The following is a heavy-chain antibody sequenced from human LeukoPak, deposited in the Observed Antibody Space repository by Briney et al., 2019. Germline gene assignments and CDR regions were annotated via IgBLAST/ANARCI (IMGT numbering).Heavy chain of an antibody. CDR3: ATETNGRHYDY. CDR1: GLTFSTSG. CDR2: IGPTGFDR. D-gene: IGHD1-14*01. J-gene: IGHJ4*02. V-gene: IGHV3-21*06. Sequence: PGGSLRLSCTTSGLTFSTSGFNWVRQAPGKGLEWVASIGPTGFDRYHADSIKGRFTISRDNANNFLCLQMDSLRAEDTAVYYCATETNGRHYDYWGQGTLLTVSS.